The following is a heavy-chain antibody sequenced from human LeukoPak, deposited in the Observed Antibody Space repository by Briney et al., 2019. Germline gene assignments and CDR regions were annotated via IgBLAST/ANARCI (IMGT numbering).Heavy chain of an antibody. Sequence: ASVNVSCKASGYTFTSYAMHWVRQAPGQRLEWMGWSNAGNGNTKYSQKFQGRVTITRDTSASTAYMELSSLRSEDTAVYYCARALINIAVAGTGRHFDYWGQGTLVTVSS. CDR3: ARALINIAVAGTGRHFDY. D-gene: IGHD6-19*01. J-gene: IGHJ4*02. CDR2: SNAGNGNT. V-gene: IGHV1-3*01. CDR1: GYTFTSYA.